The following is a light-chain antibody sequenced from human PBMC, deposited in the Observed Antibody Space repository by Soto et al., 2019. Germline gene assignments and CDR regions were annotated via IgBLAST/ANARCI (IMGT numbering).Light chain of an antibody. Sequence: DIQLTQSPSVLSASVGDPVTITCRASQALSNYLAWYQQKPGKAPDLLIYSASTLQSGVPSRFSGSGSETEFSLTIRALQPEDLATYYCQQSYTTPPWTVGQGTKVDIK. CDR3: QQSYTTPPWT. CDR1: QALSNY. CDR2: SAS. J-gene: IGKJ1*01. V-gene: IGKV1-9*01.